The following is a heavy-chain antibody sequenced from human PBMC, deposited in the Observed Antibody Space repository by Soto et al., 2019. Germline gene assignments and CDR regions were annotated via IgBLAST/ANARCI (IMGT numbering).Heavy chain of an antibody. CDR1: GGSISISTYY. V-gene: IGHV4-39*01. CDR3: ARPPTASLDAFEI. CDR2: IYYSGST. J-gene: IGHJ3*02. Sequence: LSLTCTVSGGSISISTYYWGWIRQPPGKGLEWIGSIYYSGSTYYNPSLKSRVTISVDTSKNQFSLNLNSVTAADTAVYYCARPPTASLDAFEIWGQGTMVTVSS.